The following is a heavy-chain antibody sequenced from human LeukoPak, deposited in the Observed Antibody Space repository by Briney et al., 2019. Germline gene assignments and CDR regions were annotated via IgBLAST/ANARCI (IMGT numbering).Heavy chain of an antibody. CDR3: ARDRSDNWFDP. CDR2: INPNSGGT. CDR1: GYTFTGYY. V-gene: IGHV1-2*06. J-gene: IGHJ5*02. Sequence: ASVKVSCKASGYTFTGYYMHWVRQAPGQGLEWMGRINPNSGGTNYAQKFQGRVTMTRDTSISTAYMELSGLRSDDTAVYYCARDRSDNWFDPWGQGTLVTVSS. D-gene: IGHD2-15*01.